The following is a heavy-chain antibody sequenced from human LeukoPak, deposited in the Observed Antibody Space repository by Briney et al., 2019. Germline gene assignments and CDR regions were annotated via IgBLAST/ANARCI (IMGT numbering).Heavy chain of an antibody. D-gene: IGHD6-19*01. V-gene: IGHV3-23*01. CDR2: ISGSGGGT. Sequence: GGSLRLSCAPAGFTSSSYSASWVRQAPGKGRGWVSAISGSGGGTYYADSVKGRFTVSRDNSKNTVYLQMNSLSTEDTAVYYCAKTTTGYSSGRYPGWPVDYWGQGTLVTVSS. J-gene: IGHJ4*02. CDR3: AKTTTGYSSGRYPGWPVDY. CDR1: GFTSSSYS.